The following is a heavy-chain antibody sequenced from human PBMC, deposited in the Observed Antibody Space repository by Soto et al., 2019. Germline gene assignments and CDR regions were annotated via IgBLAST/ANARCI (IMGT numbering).Heavy chain of an antibody. CDR2: IHSSGYT. CDR1: GGSVDNYH. Sequence: PAETLSLTCTVSGGSVDNYHGSWIRRPPGKGLEWVGYIHSSGYTNYNPSLRSRLTLSVDTSKNQFSLKVSPVTAADTAVYYCARLSHIFPVETYFYHSMDIWGQGITVTSP. CDR3: ARLSHIFPVETYFYHSMDI. D-gene: IGHD3-9*01. V-gene: IGHV4-59*02. J-gene: IGHJ6*02.